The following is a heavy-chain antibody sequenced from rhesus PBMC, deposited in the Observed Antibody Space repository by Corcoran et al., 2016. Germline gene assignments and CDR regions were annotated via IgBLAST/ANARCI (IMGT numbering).Heavy chain of an antibody. Sequence: QVQLVQSGAEVKKPGASVKLSCKAYGYTFTSYSINWVRQAPGQGLEWMGGSNPSNGNTSYAQKFQGRVTMTRDTSTSTAYMEVSSLRSEDTAVYYCARGIAATGGWGQGVLVTVSS. CDR1: GYTFTSYS. J-gene: IGHJ4*01. D-gene: IGHD6-31*01. V-gene: IGHV1-200*01. CDR3: ARGIAATGG. CDR2: SNPSNGNT.